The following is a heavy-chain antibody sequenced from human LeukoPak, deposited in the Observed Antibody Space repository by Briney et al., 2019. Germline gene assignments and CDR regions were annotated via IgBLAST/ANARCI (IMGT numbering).Heavy chain of an antibody. CDR1: GFTVRSNY. J-gene: IGHJ4*02. D-gene: IGHD1-26*01. CDR2: IYSGGNT. V-gene: IGHV3-66*01. CDR3: ARGEWELFYYFDY. Sequence: AGGSLRLSCVASGFTVRSNYMSWVRQAPGKGLEWVSTIYSGGNTYYADSVKGRFTFSRDNSENTLYLQMNSLRAEDTAVYYCARGEWELFYYFDYWGQGTLFTVSS.